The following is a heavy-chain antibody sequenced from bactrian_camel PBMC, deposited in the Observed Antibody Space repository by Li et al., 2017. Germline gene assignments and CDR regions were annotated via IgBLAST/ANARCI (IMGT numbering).Heavy chain of an antibody. J-gene: IGHJ4*01. CDR3: ASYSADWEYNY. CDR1: GFTFSDNY. CDR2: IDAGGGTT. D-gene: IGHD1*01. V-gene: IGHV3S40*01. Sequence: DVQLVESGGGLVQPGGSLGLSCAASGFTFSDNYISWVRQAPGKGLEWVSGIDAGGGTTYYADSVKGRFTIARSNTKNTVYLQMNSLKPEDMAMYFCASYSADWEYNYWGQGTQVTVS.